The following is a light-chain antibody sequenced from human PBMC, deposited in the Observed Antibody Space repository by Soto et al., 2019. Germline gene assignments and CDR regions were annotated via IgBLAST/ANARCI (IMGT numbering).Light chain of an antibody. Sequence: QSVLTQPPSVSAAPGQKVTISCSGSSSNIGSNYVSWYQQLPGTAPKLLIYDDNKRPSGIPDRFSGSKSGTSATLGITGLQTGDEADYYCGTWHSSLSAVVFGGGTKVTVL. CDR2: DDN. CDR1: SSNIGSNY. CDR3: GTWHSSLSAVV. V-gene: IGLV1-51*01. J-gene: IGLJ2*01.